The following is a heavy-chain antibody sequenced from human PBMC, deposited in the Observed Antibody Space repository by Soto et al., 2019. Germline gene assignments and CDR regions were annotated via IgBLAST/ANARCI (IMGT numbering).Heavy chain of an antibody. CDR2: INSNSGAT. J-gene: IGHJ5*02. Sequence: QVQLVQSGAEVKKPGASVKVSCKASGYTFTGYFMHWVRQAPGQGLEWMGWINSNSGATKYAQKFQGRVTLRRDTSISTACMELSGLRSDDTAVYYCARGGGTILAPLPWGQGTLVTVSS. D-gene: IGHD3-3*01. CDR1: GYTFTGYF. CDR3: ARGGGTILAPLP. V-gene: IGHV1-2*02.